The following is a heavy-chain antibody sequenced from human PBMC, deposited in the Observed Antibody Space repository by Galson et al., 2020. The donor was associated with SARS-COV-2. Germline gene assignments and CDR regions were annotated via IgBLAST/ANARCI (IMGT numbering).Heavy chain of an antibody. V-gene: IGHV3-48*01. CDR2: ISSSSSTI. CDR3: ATPRDYYGSGSSFDY. CDR1: GFTFSSYS. J-gene: IGHJ4*02. Sequence: GGSLRLSCAASGFTFSSYSMNWVRQAPGKGLEWVSYISSSSSTIYYADSVKGRFTISRDNAKNSLYLQMNSLRAEDTAVYYCATPRDYYGSGSSFDYWGQGTLVTVSS. D-gene: IGHD3-10*01.